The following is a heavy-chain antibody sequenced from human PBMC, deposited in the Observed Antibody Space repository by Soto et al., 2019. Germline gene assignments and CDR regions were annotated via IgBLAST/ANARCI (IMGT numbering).Heavy chain of an antibody. CDR2: IYYSGST. CDR3: ARRVGDYVHYYYGMDV. Sequence: PSETLSLTCTVSGGSISSSSYYWGWIRQPPGKGLEWIGSIYYSGSTYYNPSLKSRVTISVDTSKNQSSLKLSSVTAADTAVYYCARRVGDYVHYYYGMDVWGQGTTVTVSS. J-gene: IGHJ6*02. D-gene: IGHD4-17*01. V-gene: IGHV4-39*01. CDR1: GGSISSSSYY.